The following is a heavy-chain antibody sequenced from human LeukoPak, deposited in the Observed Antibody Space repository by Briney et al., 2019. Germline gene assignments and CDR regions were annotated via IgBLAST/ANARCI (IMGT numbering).Heavy chain of an antibody. CDR1: GGTFSSYA. CDR3: ARGVYYDSSGYTPRFQH. V-gene: IGHV1-69*04. D-gene: IGHD3-22*01. Sequence: GASVKVSCKASGGTFSSYAISWVRQAPGQGLEWMGRIIPILGIANYAQKFQGRVTITADKSTSTAYMELSSLRSEDTAVYYCARGVYYDSSGYTPRFQHWGQGTLVTVSS. J-gene: IGHJ1*01. CDR2: IIPILGIA.